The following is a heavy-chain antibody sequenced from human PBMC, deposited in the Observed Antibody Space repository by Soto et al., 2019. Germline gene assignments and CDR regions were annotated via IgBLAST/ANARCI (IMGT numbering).Heavy chain of an antibody. CDR2: ISSSGGTT. V-gene: IGHV3-23*01. Sequence: EVQLLESGGGLVQPGGSLRLSCAVSGFTFSSFAMSWVRQAPGKGLEWVSVISSSGGTTYYADSVKGRFTISRDNSKNTLYLQMNSLRAEDTGVYYCARDYSYACDYWGQGTLGTVSS. CDR1: GFTFSSFA. D-gene: IGHD3-16*01. J-gene: IGHJ4*02. CDR3: ARDYSYACDY.